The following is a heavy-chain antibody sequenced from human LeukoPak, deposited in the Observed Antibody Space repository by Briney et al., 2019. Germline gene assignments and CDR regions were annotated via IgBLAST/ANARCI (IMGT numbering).Heavy chain of an antibody. V-gene: IGHV3-23*01. CDR2: ISGSGGST. CDR1: GFTFSSHG. Sequence: GGSLRLSCAASGFTFSSHGMSWVRQAPGKGLEWVSTISGSGGSTYYADSVKGRFTISRDNSKNTLYLQMNSLRAEDTAVYYCAKEGGAYYYDSSGYYYWGQGTLVTVSS. CDR3: AKEGGAYYYDSSGYYY. D-gene: IGHD3-22*01. J-gene: IGHJ4*02.